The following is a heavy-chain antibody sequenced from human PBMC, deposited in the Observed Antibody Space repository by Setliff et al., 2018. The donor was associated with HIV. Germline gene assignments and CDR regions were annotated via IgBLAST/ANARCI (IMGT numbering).Heavy chain of an antibody. CDR3: ARDREYMDA. CDR1: GYTFSSFG. Sequence: ASVKVSCKASGYTFSSFGISWVRQAPGQGLEWMGWISAYNGNTKSAQNLQGRVTMTTDTSTSTAHMELRSLRSDDTAVYYCARDREYMDAWGKGTTVTVSS. CDR2: ISAYNGNT. J-gene: IGHJ6*03. V-gene: IGHV1-18*01.